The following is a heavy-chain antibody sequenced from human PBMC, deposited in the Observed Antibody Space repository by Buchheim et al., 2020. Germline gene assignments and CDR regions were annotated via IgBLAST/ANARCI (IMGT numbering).Heavy chain of an antibody. Sequence: QVQLVESGGGVVQPGRSLRLSCAASGFTFSSYGMHWVRQAPGKGLEWVAVIWYDGSNKYYADSVKGRFTISRDNSKNMLYLQMNSLRAEDTAVYYCARGGYQFLEWLSAAYWGQGTL. CDR3: ARGGYQFLEWLSAAY. D-gene: IGHD3-3*01. V-gene: IGHV3-33*01. CDR1: GFTFSSYG. CDR2: IWYDGSNK. J-gene: IGHJ4*02.